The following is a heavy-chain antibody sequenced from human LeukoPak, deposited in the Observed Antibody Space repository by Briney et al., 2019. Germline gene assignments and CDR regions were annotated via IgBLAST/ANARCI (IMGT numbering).Heavy chain of an antibody. D-gene: IGHD6-19*01. Sequence: GGSLRLSCAASGFTFSTYSMNWVRQAPGKGLEWISYITDDSTTMYYADSVKGRFTISRDNAKNSLYLQMNSLRAEDTAVYYCVARGGWARFDYWGQGTLVTVSS. V-gene: IGHV3-48*04. CDR1: GFTFSTYS. CDR3: VARGGWARFDY. CDR2: ITDDSTTM. J-gene: IGHJ4*02.